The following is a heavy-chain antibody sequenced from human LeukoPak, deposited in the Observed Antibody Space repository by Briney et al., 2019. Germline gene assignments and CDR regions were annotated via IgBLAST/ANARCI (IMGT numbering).Heavy chain of an antibody. D-gene: IGHD3-22*01. CDR3: AKGDYYDSSGPSFDY. V-gene: IGHV3-23*01. CDR2: ISGGGDNT. CDR1: GFTFSSYA. Sequence: GGSLRLSCAASGFTFSSYALTWVRQAPGKGLEWVSTISGGGDNTYYADSVKGRFTISRDNCKHTLYLQMTSLRAEDTAVYYCAKGDYYDSSGPSFDYWGQGTLVTVSS. J-gene: IGHJ4*02.